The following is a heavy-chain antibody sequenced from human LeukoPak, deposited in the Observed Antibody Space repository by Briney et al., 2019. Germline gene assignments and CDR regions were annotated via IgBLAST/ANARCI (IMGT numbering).Heavy chain of an antibody. D-gene: IGHD6-13*01. J-gene: IGHJ6*02. CDR1: GFTFSSYG. V-gene: IGHV3-30*02. CDR3: AKHEWVAAAGTALTWYYYGMDV. Sequence: GGSLRLSCAASGFTFSSYGMHWVRQAPGKGLEWVAFIRYDGSNKYYADSVKGRFTISRDNSKNTLYLQMNSLRAEDTAVYYCAKHEWVAAAGTALTWYYYGMDVWGQGTTVTVSS. CDR2: IRYDGSNK.